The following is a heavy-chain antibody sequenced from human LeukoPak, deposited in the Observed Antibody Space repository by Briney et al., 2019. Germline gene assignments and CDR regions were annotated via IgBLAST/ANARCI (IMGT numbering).Heavy chain of an antibody. D-gene: IGHD7-27*01. CDR2: IYHTGST. V-gene: IGHV4-59*02. Sequence: SETLSLTCTISGGSVSDYYWSWIRQSPGKGLGWIGYIYHTGSTSYSPSLKSRVTISADTSQNQFSLKLSSVTAADTAVYYCASRKLGNDYWGQGTLVTVSS. J-gene: IGHJ4*02. CDR1: GGSVSDYY. CDR3: ASRKLGNDY.